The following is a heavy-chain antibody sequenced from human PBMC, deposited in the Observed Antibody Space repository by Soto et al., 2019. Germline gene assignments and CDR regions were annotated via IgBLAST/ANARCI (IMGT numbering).Heavy chain of an antibody. CDR1: GGSFSGYY. CDR3: AAGDFWSGYHAGWFDP. J-gene: IGHJ5*02. D-gene: IGHD3-3*01. V-gene: IGHV4-34*01. CDR2: INHSGST. Sequence: QVQLQQWGAGLLKPSETLSLTCAVYGGSFSGYYWSWIRQPPGKGLEWIGEINHSGSTNYNPSLKSGVTISVDTSKNQFPLKLSSVTAADTAVYYCAAGDFWSGYHAGWFDPWGQGTLVTVSS.